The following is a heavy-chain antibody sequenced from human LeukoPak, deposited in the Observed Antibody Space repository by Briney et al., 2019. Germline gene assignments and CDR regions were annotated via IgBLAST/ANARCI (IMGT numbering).Heavy chain of an antibody. V-gene: IGHV3-30-3*01. Sequence: GRSLRLSCAASGFTFSSYAMHWVRQAPGKGLEWVAVISYDGSNKYYADSVKGRFTISRDNSKNTLYLQMNSLRAEDTAVYYCARDFDYWGQGTPVTVSS. CDR3: ARDFDY. CDR1: GFTFSSYA. CDR2: ISYDGSNK. J-gene: IGHJ4*02.